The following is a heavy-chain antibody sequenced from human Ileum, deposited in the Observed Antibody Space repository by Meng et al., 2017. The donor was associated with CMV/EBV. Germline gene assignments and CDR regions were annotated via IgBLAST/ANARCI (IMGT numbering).Heavy chain of an antibody. Sequence: GESLKISCAASGFTVSSNYMSWVRQAPGKGLEWVSRINGDRSIREYADSVKGRLTISRDNAKDTLYLQMNSLRAEDTAVYYCVREMWSNDVWGRGTMVTVSS. CDR2: INGDRSIR. J-gene: IGHJ3*01. V-gene: IGHV3-74*03. CDR3: VREMWSNDV. CDR1: GFTVSSNY. D-gene: IGHD3-3*01.